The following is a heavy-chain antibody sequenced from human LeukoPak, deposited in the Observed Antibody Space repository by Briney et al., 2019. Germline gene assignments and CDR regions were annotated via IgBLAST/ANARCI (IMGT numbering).Heavy chain of an antibody. CDR1: GYTFTSIG. CDR2: ISTYYGDT. V-gene: IGHV1-18*01. Sequence: ASVKVSCKASGYTFTSIGILWVRQAPGQGLEWMGWISTYYGDTTYAHDLQGRVTMTRDTSTSTAYMELRSLRSDDTAVYYCARTSHYVDIAATIPYGIYYFDYWGQGTLVTVSS. J-gene: IGHJ4*02. D-gene: IGHD5-12*01. CDR3: ARTSHYVDIAATIPYGIYYFDY.